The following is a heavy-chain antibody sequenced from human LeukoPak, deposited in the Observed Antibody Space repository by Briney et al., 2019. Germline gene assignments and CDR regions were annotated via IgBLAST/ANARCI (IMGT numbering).Heavy chain of an antibody. Sequence: GGSLRLSCAASGFTFDDYALHWVRHAPGKGLEWVSLISWDGGSTYYADSVKGRFTISRDNSKNPLYLQMNSLRAEDTALYYCAKDKAVAGTSGYYYYGMDVWGKGTTVTVSS. J-gene: IGHJ6*04. V-gene: IGHV3-43D*04. CDR2: ISWDGGST. CDR1: GFTFDDYA. D-gene: IGHD6-19*01. CDR3: AKDKAVAGTSGYYYYGMDV.